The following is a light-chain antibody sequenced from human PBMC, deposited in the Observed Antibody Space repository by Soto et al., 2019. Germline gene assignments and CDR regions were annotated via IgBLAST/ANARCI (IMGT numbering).Light chain of an antibody. CDR2: WAS. CDR1: QSVLYSSNNKNY. V-gene: IGKV4-1*01. CDR3: QQYYSPPPT. Sequence: DIVMTQSPDSLPVSLGERATINCESSQSVLYSSNNKNYLAWYQQKPGQPPKLLIYWASTRESGVPDRFSGSGSGTDFTLTINGLQAEDVAVYYCQQYYSPPPTFGQGTKLEIK. J-gene: IGKJ2*01.